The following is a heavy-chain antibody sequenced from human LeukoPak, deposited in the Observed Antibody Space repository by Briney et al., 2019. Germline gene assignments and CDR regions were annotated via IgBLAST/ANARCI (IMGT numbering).Heavy chain of an antibody. D-gene: IGHD6-13*01. CDR2: INPNSGGT. CDR3: ARWTSAAGNPYYYYYYGMDV. J-gene: IGHJ6*02. CDR1: GYTFTGYY. V-gene: IGHV1-2*02. Sequence: GASVKVSCKASGYTFTGYYMHWVRQAPGQGLEWMGWINPNSGGTNYAQKFQGRVTMTRDTSISTAYMELSRLRSDDTAVYYCARWTSAAGNPYYYYYYGMDVWGQGTTVTVSS.